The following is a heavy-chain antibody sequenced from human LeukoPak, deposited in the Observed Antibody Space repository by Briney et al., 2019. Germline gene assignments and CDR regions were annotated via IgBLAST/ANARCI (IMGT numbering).Heavy chain of an antibody. J-gene: IGHJ5*02. V-gene: IGHV4-4*07. D-gene: IGHD1-26*01. Sequence: SETLSLTCTVSGGSISSYYWSWIRQPAGKGLEWIGRIYTSGSTNYNPSLKSRVTMSVDTSKNQFFLKLSSVTAADTAVYYCARDKVPMATTTYNWFDPWGQGTLVTVSS. CDR3: ARDKVPMATTTYNWFDP. CDR2: IYTSGST. CDR1: GGSISSYY.